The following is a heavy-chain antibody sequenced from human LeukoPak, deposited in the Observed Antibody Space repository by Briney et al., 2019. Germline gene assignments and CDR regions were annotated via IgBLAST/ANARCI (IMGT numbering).Heavy chain of an antibody. J-gene: IGHJ6*03. CDR3: ARVLRYCSGGNCYSGGLGYMDV. D-gene: IGHD2-15*01. CDR1: GFSFSSYS. CDR2: ISSSSSTI. Sequence: GGSLRLSCAASGFSFSSYSMNWARQSPGKGLEWDSYISSSSSTISYADSVKGRFTISRDNAKNSLFLQMNSLRAEDTAVYYCARVLRYCSGGNCYSGGLGYMDVWGKGTTVTISS. V-gene: IGHV3-48*01.